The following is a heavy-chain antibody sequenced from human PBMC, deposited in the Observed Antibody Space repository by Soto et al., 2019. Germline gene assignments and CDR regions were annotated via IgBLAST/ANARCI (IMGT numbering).Heavy chain of an antibody. J-gene: IGHJ5*02. CDR3: ARGTTLQLYYYDSSGWFDP. CDR1: GDTFTGYD. Sequence: QVQLVQSGAEVKKPGASVKVSCKASGDTFTGYDMHWVRQAPGQGLEWIGWINPNSGGTNYAQKFQGRVTMTRDTSISTAYMELSRLRSDDTAVYYCARGTTLQLYYYDSSGWFDPWGQGTLVTVSS. V-gene: IGHV1-2*02. D-gene: IGHD3-22*01. CDR2: INPNSGGT.